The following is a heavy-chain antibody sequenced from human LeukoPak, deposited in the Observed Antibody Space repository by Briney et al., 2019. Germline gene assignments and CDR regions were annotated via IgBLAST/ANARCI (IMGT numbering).Heavy chain of an antibody. CDR1: GGSISSGDYY. D-gene: IGHD6-13*01. J-gene: IGHJ4*02. CDR3: ARARIAAATPPYRFDY. Sequence: PSETLSLTCTVSGGSISSGDYYWSWIRQPPGKGLEWIGRIYTSGSTNYNPSLKSRVTMSVDTSKNQFSLKLSSVTAADTAVYYCARARIAAATPPYRFDYWGQGTLVTVSS. CDR2: IYTSGST. V-gene: IGHV4-61*02.